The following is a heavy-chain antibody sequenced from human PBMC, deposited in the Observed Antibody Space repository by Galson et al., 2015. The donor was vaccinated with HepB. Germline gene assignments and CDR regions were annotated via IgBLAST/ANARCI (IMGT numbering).Heavy chain of an antibody. V-gene: IGHV3-11*01. CDR3: ARDRAAAAVNNFDY. CDR2: ISPSGSPT. D-gene: IGHD6-13*01. Sequence: SLRLSCAASGLTLSDYYMTWIRQAPGKGLEWLSYISPSGSPTYYADSVKGRFTISRDNAKNSLYLQMNSLRAEDTAVYYCARDRAAAAVNNFDYWGQGTLVTVSS. CDR1: GLTLSDYY. J-gene: IGHJ4*02.